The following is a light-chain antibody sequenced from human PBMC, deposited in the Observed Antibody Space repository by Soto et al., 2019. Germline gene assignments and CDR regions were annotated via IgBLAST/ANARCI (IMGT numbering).Light chain of an antibody. CDR2: EVT. V-gene: IGLV2-14*01. J-gene: IGLJ1*01. CDR3: SSYTTSSTRV. Sequence: QSALTQPASVSVSPGQSIAISCTGSSSDIGIYKYVSWYQQHPGKVPKLIIYEVTNRPSGVSNRFSGSKSGNTASLTISGLQAEDEADYYCSSYTTSSTRVFGPGTKLPVL. CDR1: SSDIGIYKY.